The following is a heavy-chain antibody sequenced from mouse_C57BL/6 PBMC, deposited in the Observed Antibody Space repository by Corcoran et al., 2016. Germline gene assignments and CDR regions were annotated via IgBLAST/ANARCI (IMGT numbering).Heavy chain of an antibody. D-gene: IGHD1-1*01. J-gene: IGHJ1*03. CDR1: GYTFTTYG. CDR2: INTYSGVP. V-gene: IGHV9-3*01. CDR3: ARTYYYGSSYWYFDV. Sequence: QIQLVQSGPELKKPGETVKISCKASGYTFTTYGMSWVKQAPGKGLKWMGWINTYSGVPTYAADFKGRFAFSLETSASTAYLQINNLKNEDTATYFCARTYYYGSSYWYFDVWGTGTTVTVSS.